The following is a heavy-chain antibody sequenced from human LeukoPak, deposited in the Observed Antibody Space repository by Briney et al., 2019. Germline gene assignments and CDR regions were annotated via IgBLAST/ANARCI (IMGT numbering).Heavy chain of an antibody. CDR1: GFAFSSYG. Sequence: PGRSLRLSCAASGFAFSSYGMHWVRQAPGKGLEWVAVVSFDGSNKYYADSVKGRFTISRDNSKNTLYLQMNSLRAEDTAVYYCAKGDDFWSGYSPISDFDYWGQGTLVTVSS. D-gene: IGHD3-3*01. CDR3: AKGDDFWSGYSPISDFDY. V-gene: IGHV3-30*18. J-gene: IGHJ4*02. CDR2: VSFDGSNK.